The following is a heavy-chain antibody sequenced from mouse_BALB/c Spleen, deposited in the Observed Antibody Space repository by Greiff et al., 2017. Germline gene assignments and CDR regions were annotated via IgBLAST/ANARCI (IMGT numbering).Heavy chain of an antibody. CDR3: TRSRGNYAMDY. D-gene: IGHD2-14*01. Sequence: VQLQQSGAELVKPGASVKLSCTASGFNIKDSYMYWVKQRPGQGLEWIGGINPSNGGTNFNEKFKSKATLTVDKSSSTAYMQLSSLTSEDSAVYYCTRSRGNYAMDYWGQGTSVTVSS. J-gene: IGHJ4*01. CDR2: INPSNGGT. V-gene: IGHV1S81*02. CDR1: GFNIKDSY.